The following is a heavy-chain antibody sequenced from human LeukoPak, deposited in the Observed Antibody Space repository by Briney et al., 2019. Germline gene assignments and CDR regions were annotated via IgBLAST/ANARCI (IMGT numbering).Heavy chain of an antibody. CDR3: ARDGSGWQFDY. J-gene: IGHJ4*02. D-gene: IGHD6-25*01. CDR1: GGSISSYY. CDR2: IYYSGST. Sequence: SETLSLTCTVSGGSISSYYWSWIRQPPGKGLEWIGYIYYSGSTNYTPSLKSRVTISVDTSKNQFSLKLSSVTAADTAVYYRARDGSGWQFDYWGQGTLVTVSS. V-gene: IGHV4-59*01.